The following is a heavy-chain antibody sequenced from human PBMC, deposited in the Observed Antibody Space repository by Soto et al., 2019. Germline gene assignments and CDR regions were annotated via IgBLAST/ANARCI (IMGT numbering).Heavy chain of an antibody. CDR2: ISGSGGST. CDR1: GFTFSSYA. CDR3: AKDRVLRYFDWLSQTYGMDV. J-gene: IGHJ6*02. D-gene: IGHD3-9*01. V-gene: IGHV3-23*01. Sequence: PGGSLRLSCAASGFTFSSYAMSWVRQAPGKGLEWVSAISGSGGSTYYADSVKGRFTISRDNSKNTLYLQMNSLRAEDTAVYYCAKDRVLRYFDWLSQTYGMDVWGQGTTGTVSS.